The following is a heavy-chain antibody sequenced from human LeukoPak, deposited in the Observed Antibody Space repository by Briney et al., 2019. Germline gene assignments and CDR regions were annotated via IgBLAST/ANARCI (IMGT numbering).Heavy chain of an antibody. J-gene: IGHJ3*02. CDR2: IYHSGST. D-gene: IGHD1-26*01. V-gene: IGHV4-4*02. CDR1: GGSISSSNW. Sequence: SETLSLTCAVSGGSISSSNWWSWVRQPPGKGLEWIGEIYHSGSTNYNPSLKSRGTISVDTSKNQFSMKLNSVTAADTAVYYCARHGGNGWVYAFDIWGQGTMVTVSS. CDR3: ARHGGNGWVYAFDI.